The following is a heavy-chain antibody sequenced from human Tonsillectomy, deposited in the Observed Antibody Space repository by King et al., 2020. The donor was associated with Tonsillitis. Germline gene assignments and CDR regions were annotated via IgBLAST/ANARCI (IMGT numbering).Heavy chain of an antibody. V-gene: IGHV3-23*03. D-gene: IGHD5-12*01. Sequence: VQLVESGGGLVQPGGSLRLSCAASGFIFSSYAMSWVRQAPGKGLEWVSVIYSGGSSTYYADSVKGRFTISRDNSKNTLYLQMNSLRTADTAVYFCAKGGGYSGYGNFDYWGQGTLVTVSS. J-gene: IGHJ4*02. CDR1: GFIFSSYA. CDR2: IYSGGSST. CDR3: AKGGGYSGYGNFDY.